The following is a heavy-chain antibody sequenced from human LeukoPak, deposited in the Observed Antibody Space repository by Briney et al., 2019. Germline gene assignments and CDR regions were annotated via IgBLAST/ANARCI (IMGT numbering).Heavy chain of an antibody. J-gene: IGHJ4*02. D-gene: IGHD3-22*01. V-gene: IGHV3-20*04. Sequence: GGSLRLSCAASGFTFDDYGMSWVRQAPGKGLEWVSGINWNGGSTGYADSVKGRFTISRDNAKNSLYLQMNSLRAEDTALYYCARGGFSTYYYDSSGYRNFDYWGQGTLVTVSS. CDR1: GFTFDDYG. CDR3: ARGGFSTYYYDSSGYRNFDY. CDR2: INWNGGST.